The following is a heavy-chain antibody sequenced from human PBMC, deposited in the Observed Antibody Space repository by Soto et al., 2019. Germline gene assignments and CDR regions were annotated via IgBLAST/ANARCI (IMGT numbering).Heavy chain of an antibody. D-gene: IGHD6-19*01. CDR2: INSGGNT. Sequence: GGSLRLSCAASRFDARVNYMTWVRPAAVKGPEWVSAINSGGNTFYADSVKGRFTISRDNAKNLLYLQMNSLRAEDTAVYYCARDGPIAVAGTGNYYYGMDVWGQGTTVTVSS. J-gene: IGHJ6*02. CDR3: ARDGPIAVAGTGNYYYGMDV. V-gene: IGHV3-53*01. CDR1: RFDARVNY.